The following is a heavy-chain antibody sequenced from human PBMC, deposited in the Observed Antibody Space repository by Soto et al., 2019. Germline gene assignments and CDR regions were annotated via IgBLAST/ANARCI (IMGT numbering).Heavy chain of an antibody. Sequence: QVQLQESGPGLVKPSQTLSLTCTVSVASISSGGYYWSWIRQHPGEGLEWIGYIYYSGSTSYNPSHKGRVTISVDTSKNQFALKLSSVTDADTAVYYWARESRYDTSGYPPWFAPWGQGTLVTVSS. CDR3: ARESRYDTSGYPPWFAP. CDR2: IYYSGST. CDR1: VASISSGGYY. J-gene: IGHJ5*02. D-gene: IGHD3-22*01. V-gene: IGHV4-31*03.